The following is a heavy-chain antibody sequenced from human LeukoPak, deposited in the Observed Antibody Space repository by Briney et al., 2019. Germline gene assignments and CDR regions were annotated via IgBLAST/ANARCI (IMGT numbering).Heavy chain of an antibody. J-gene: IGHJ4*02. Sequence: ASVKVSCKVSRYTLTESSMHWVRQAPGKGLEWMGGFDPEDGETIYAQKFQGRVTMTEDTSTDTAYMELSSLRSEDTAVYYCATALSRLSDYWGQGTLVTVSS. CDR1: RYTLTESS. V-gene: IGHV1-24*01. CDR2: FDPEDGET. CDR3: ATALSRLSDY.